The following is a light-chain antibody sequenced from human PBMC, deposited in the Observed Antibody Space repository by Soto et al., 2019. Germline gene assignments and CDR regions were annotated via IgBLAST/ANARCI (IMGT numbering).Light chain of an antibody. Sequence: QSVLTQPASVSGSPGQSITISCTGTSSDVGGYNYVSRYQQHPGKAPKLMIYDVSNRPSGVSNRFSGSKSGNTASLTISGLQAEYEADYYCSSYTSSSTLYVFGTGTKVTVL. CDR2: DVS. CDR3: SSYTSSSTLYV. J-gene: IGLJ1*01. CDR1: SSDVGGYNY. V-gene: IGLV2-14*01.